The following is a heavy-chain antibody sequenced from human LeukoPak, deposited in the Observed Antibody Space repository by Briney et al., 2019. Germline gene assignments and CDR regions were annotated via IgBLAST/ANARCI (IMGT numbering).Heavy chain of an antibody. Sequence: GGSLRLSCAASGITFSTHAMSWVRQAPGKGLAWVSAISGSGGDTYYADSVKGQFTISRDNSKNVLYLQMDSLRAEDTAVYYCAKEWSVSNLRYFDCWGQGTLVTVSS. D-gene: IGHD5/OR15-5a*01. CDR1: GITFSTHA. J-gene: IGHJ4*02. V-gene: IGHV3-23*01. CDR3: AKEWSVSNLRYFDC. CDR2: ISGSGGDT.